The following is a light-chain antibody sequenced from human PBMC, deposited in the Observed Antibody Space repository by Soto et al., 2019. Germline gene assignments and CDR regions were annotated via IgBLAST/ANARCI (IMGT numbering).Light chain of an antibody. CDR3: QVWDGSTSTYV. J-gene: IGLJ1*01. V-gene: IGLV3-9*01. Sequence: SYELTQPLSVSVALGQTARITCGGNNIGSKNVHWYQQKPGQAPVLVMYRDSNRPSGIPERISGSNSGNTATLTISRAQAGDEADYYCQVWDGSTSTYVFGTGTKLTVL. CDR1: NIGSKN. CDR2: RDS.